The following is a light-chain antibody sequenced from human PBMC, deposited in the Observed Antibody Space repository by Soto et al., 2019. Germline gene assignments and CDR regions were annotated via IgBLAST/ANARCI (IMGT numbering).Light chain of an antibody. CDR3: CSYAGSYSLRV. CDR2: DVS. CDR1: DSDIGRYDY. J-gene: IGLJ1*01. Sequence: QSALTQPRSVAGSPGQSVTISCTGTDSDIGRYDYVSWYQQHPGKAPKLLIYDVSHRPSGVPDRFSGSKSGNTASLTISGRQTDDEADYFCCSYAGSYSLRVFGIGTKLTVL. V-gene: IGLV2-11*01.